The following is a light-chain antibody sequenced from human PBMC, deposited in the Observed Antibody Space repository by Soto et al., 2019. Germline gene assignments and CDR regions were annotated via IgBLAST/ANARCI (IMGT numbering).Light chain of an antibody. Sequence: EIVLTQSPGTLSLSPGERATLSCRASQSFNSIYLAWYQQKPGQAPRLLIYGASSRATGIPDRFSGSGSGTDFTLTISRPEPEDFAVYYCHQYDSWTCGQGTKVDIK. CDR1: QSFNSIY. CDR3: HQYDSWT. V-gene: IGKV3-20*01. J-gene: IGKJ1*01. CDR2: GAS.